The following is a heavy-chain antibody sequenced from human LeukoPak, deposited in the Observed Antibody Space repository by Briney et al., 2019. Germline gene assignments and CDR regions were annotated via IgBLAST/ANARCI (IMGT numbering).Heavy chain of an antibody. CDR1: GFTFSNYA. Sequence: GGSLRLSCAASGFTFSNYAVSWVRQAPGKGLEWVANIKQDGSEKYYVDSVKGRFTISRDNAKNSLYLQMNSLRAEDTAVYYCARDVSGYDSPHYFDYWGQGTLVTVSS. J-gene: IGHJ4*02. V-gene: IGHV3-7*01. CDR3: ARDVSGYDSPHYFDY. CDR2: IKQDGSEK. D-gene: IGHD5-12*01.